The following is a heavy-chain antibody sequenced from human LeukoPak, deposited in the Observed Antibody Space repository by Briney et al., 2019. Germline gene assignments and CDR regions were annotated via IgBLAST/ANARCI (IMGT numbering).Heavy chain of an antibody. Sequence: GESPKISCQVSGYIFTHYWIGWVRQMPGKGLESMGIIYPADSDTTYSPSFQGQVTISADKSISTVYLQWSSLRASDTAMYYCARQSRDGSKTRGYYFDYWGQGTLVTVSS. CDR1: GYIFTHYW. D-gene: IGHD3-10*01. J-gene: IGHJ4*02. CDR3: ARQSRDGSKTRGYYFDY. V-gene: IGHV5-51*01. CDR2: IYPADSDT.